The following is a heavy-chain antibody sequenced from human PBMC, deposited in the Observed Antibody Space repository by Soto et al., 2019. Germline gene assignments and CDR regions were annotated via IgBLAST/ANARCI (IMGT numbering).Heavy chain of an antibody. CDR2: IYYSGST. CDR3: ARDRYDYVWGSYRRAFDI. Sequence: SETLSLTCTVSGGSISSGGYYWSWIRQHPGKGLEWIGYIYYSGSTYYNPSLKSRVTISVDTSKNQFSLKLSSVTAADTAVYYCARDRYDYVWGSYRRAFDIWGQGTMVTVSS. J-gene: IGHJ3*02. CDR1: GGSISSGGYY. D-gene: IGHD3-16*02. V-gene: IGHV4-31*03.